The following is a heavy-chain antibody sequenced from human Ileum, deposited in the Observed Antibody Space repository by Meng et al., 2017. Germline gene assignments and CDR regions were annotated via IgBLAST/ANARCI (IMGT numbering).Heavy chain of an antibody. CDR3: ARRSGAYDS. CDR1: GGSITSGGYS. D-gene: IGHD6-19*01. J-gene: IGHJ5*01. Sequence: QLQLQESGPGLVKPSQTLSLTCSVSGGSITSGGYSWSWIRQSPGKGLEWIGYIYYSGSTYYSPSLKSRVTISLDRSKSQFSLQLNSVTAADTAVYYCARRSGAYDSWGQGTLVTVSS. CDR2: IYYSGST. V-gene: IGHV4-30-2*06.